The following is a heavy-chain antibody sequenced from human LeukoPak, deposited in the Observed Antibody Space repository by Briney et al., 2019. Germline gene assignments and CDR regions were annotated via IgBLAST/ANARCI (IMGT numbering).Heavy chain of an antibody. Sequence: GGSLRLSCAASGFTFSSYSMNWVRQAPGKGLEWVSSISSSSSYIYYADSVKGRFTISGDNAKNSLYLQMNSLRAEDTAVYYCARGRELLDGMDVWGQGTTVTVSS. D-gene: IGHD1-26*01. V-gene: IGHV3-21*01. CDR1: GFTFSSYS. J-gene: IGHJ6*02. CDR2: ISSSSSYI. CDR3: ARGRELLDGMDV.